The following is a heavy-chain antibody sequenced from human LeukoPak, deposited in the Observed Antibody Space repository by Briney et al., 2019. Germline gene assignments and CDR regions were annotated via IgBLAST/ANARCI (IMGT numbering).Heavy chain of an antibody. CDR1: GGSISSYY. CDR3: ARTTVNYYYYYMDV. D-gene: IGHD4-17*01. CDR2: INTSGST. Sequence: SETLSLTCTVSGGSISSYYWSWIRQPAGKGLEWIGRINTSGSTNYNPSLKSRVTISVDTSKNQFSLKLSSVTAADTAVYYCARTTVNYYYYYMDVWGKGTTVTVSS. V-gene: IGHV4-4*07. J-gene: IGHJ6*03.